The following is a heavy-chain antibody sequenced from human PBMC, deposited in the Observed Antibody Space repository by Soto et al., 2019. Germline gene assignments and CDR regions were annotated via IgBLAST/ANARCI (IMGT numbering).Heavy chain of an antibody. CDR1: GGPISSGGYY. CDR2: IYYSGST. V-gene: IGHV4-31*03. J-gene: IGHJ5*02. Sequence: TLSLTCTVSGGPISSGGYYWSWIRQHPGKGLEWIGYIYYSGSTYYNPSLKSRVTISVDTSKNQFSLKLSSVTAADTAVYYCAKRGGYCSGGSCYKGWFDPWGQGTLVTVSS. CDR3: AKRGGYCSGGSCYKGWFDP. D-gene: IGHD2-15*01.